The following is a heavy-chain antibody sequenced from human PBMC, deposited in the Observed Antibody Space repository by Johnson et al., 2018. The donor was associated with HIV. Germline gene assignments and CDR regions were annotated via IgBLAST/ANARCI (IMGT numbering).Heavy chain of an antibody. CDR2: MNWNGGST. Sequence: MLLVESGGGVVRPGGSLRLSCAASGFTFDDYGLSWVRQAPGKGLEWVSGMNWNGGSTGYADSVKGRCTISRDNAKNSLYLQMNSLRAEDTALYYCAREGGIVLSPGSFDIWGQGTMVTVSS. J-gene: IGHJ3*02. V-gene: IGHV3-20*04. CDR1: GFTFDDYG. D-gene: IGHD2-8*01. CDR3: AREGGIVLSPGSFDI.